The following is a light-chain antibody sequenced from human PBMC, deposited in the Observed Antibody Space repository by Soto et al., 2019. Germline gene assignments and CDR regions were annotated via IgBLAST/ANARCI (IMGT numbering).Light chain of an antibody. Sequence: EIVMTQSPGTLSVSTEEGATLSCRASQSVDRNLAWYQQKPGQAPRLLIYGASTRPTGIPDRFSGSGSGTEFSLTISSLQSEDFAVYYCQQYDSWHLTFGGGTKVEIK. CDR3: QQYDSWHLT. V-gene: IGKV3D-15*01. J-gene: IGKJ4*01. CDR2: GAS. CDR1: QSVDRN.